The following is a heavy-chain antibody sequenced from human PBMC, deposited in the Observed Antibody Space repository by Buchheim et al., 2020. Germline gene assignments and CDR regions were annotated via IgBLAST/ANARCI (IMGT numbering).Heavy chain of an antibody. CDR3: ARDSQRYCSGGSCYYGEPYFDY. Sequence: EVQLVDSGGDLVQPGGSLRLSCAASGFTFSDYWMTWVRQAPGKGLEWVANIKEDGSEIYYVDSVKGRFTISRDNATNSLYLQMNSLRAEDTAVYYCARDSQRYCSGGSCYYGEPYFDYWGQGTL. CDR2: IKEDGSEI. J-gene: IGHJ4*02. CDR1: GFTFSDYW. V-gene: IGHV3-7*01. D-gene: IGHD2-15*01.